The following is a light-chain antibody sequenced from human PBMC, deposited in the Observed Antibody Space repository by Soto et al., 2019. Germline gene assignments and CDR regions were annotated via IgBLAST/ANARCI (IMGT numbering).Light chain of an antibody. CDR3: SSYAGSTHV. V-gene: IGLV2-8*01. J-gene: IGLJ1*01. CDR1: SSDVGGYNF. CDR2: EVS. Sequence: QSVLTQPPSASGSPGQSVTISCTGTSSDVGGYNFVSWYQHHPGKAPKLMLYEVSKRPSGVPDRFSGSKSGNTASLTVSGLQAEDEAAYYCSSYAGSTHVFGTGTKVTVL.